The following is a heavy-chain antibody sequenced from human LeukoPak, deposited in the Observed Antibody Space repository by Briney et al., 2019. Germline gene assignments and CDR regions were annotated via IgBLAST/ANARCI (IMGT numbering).Heavy chain of an antibody. D-gene: IGHD2-21*01. CDR3: ARARNLKGHRGYYYYMDV. CDR1: GGSISSGDYY. V-gene: IGHV4-30-4*08. Sequence: SQTLSLTCTVSGGSISSGDYYWSWIRQPPGKGREWIGYIYYSGSTYYNPSLKSRVTISVDTSKNQFSLKLSSVTAADTAVYYRARARNLKGHRGYYYYMDVWGKGTTVTVSS. CDR2: IYYSGST. J-gene: IGHJ6*03.